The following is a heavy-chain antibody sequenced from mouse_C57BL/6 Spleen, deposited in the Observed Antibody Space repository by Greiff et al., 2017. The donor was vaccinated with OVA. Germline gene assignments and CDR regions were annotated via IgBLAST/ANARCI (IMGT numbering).Heavy chain of an antibody. D-gene: IGHD1-1*01. CDR3: ARDGSSYGDY. Sequence: VKLQQSGPELVKPGASVKISCKASGYAFSSSWMNWVKQRPGKGLEWIGRIYPGDGDTNYNGKFKGKATLTADKSSSTAYMQLSSLTSEDSAVYFCARDGSSYGDYWGQGTTLTVSS. V-gene: IGHV1-82*01. CDR2: IYPGDGDT. J-gene: IGHJ2*01. CDR1: GYAFSSSW.